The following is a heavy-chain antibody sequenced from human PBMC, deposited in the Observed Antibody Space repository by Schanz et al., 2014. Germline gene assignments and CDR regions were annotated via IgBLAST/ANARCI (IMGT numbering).Heavy chain of an antibody. CDR1: GFTFSDHY. D-gene: IGHD4-17*01. V-gene: IGHV3-30*14. Sequence: VQLVESGGGLVQPGGSLRLSCAASGFTFSDHYMDWVRQAPGKGLEWVALISNDGSIKYYADSVEGRFTISRDRFQSTLYLRMSSRRDEDTAVYYCARPRVDYGEVDYWGQGTLVTVSS. J-gene: IGHJ4*02. CDR2: ISNDGSIK. CDR3: ARPRVDYGEVDY.